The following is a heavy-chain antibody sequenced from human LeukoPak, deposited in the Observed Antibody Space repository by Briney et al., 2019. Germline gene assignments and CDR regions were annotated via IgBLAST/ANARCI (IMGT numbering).Heavy chain of an antibody. CDR3: ARGGPFPSGSSSREYYLDY. CDR1: GYDFINYG. Sequence: ASVKVSCKASGYDFINYGICWVRQAPGQGLEWMGWRSIYNGNTDYKLQGRVTMTTDTSTSTAYMEVRSLRSDDTAVYYCARGGPFPSGSSSREYYLDYWGQGTLVTVSS. V-gene: IGHV1-18*01. CDR2: RSIYNGNT. J-gene: IGHJ4*02. D-gene: IGHD6-6*01.